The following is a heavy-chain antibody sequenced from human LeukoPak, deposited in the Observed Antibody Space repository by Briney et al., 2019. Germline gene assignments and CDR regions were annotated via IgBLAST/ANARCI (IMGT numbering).Heavy chain of an antibody. J-gene: IGHJ4*02. D-gene: IGHD5-12*01. CDR2: IYYSGST. Sequence: SETLSLTCTVSGGSISSSSYYWGWIRQPPGKGLEWIGSIYYSGSTYYNPSLKSRVTISVDTSKNQFSLKLSSVTAADTAVYYCAGGGYVGGGYGFDYWGQGTLVTVSS. CDR3: AGGGYVGGGYGFDY. CDR1: GGSISSSSYY. V-gene: IGHV4-39*01.